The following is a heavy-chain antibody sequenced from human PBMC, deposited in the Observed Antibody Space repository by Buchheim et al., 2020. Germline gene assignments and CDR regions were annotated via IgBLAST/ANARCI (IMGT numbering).Heavy chain of an antibody. CDR3: ARGMRNYDSRGAPEWFDY. CDR1: GGSISSGDYF. V-gene: IGHV4-30-4*01. J-gene: IGHJ4*02. Sequence: QVQLQESGPGLVKPSQTLSLICNVSGGSISSGDYFWNWIRQPPGKGLEWIGYIYHSGSTYYNPSLRSRIALSVYKSTNQFSLKVTSVTAADTAVYYCARGMRNYDSRGAPEWFDYWGQGT. CDR2: IYHSGST. D-gene: IGHD3-22*01.